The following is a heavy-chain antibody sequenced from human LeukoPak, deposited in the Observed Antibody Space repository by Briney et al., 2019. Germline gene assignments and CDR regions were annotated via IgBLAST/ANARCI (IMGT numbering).Heavy chain of an antibody. Sequence: ASVKVSCKTSGYTFTDYYMHWVRQAPGQGLEWMGWINPKTGGTNYAQKFQGSVTMTRDTSISTFYMEVSSLRSEDTAVYYCAGGTTNTKGAFDMWGQGTMVTV. CDR2: INPKTGGT. V-gene: IGHV1-2*02. CDR3: AGGTTNTKGAFDM. D-gene: IGHD4-11*01. CDR1: GYTFTDYY. J-gene: IGHJ3*02.